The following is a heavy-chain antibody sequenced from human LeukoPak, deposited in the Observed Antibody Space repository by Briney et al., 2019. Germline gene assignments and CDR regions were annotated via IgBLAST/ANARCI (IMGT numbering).Heavy chain of an antibody. CDR2: VSGYTGNT. CDR1: GYTFTTYG. V-gene: IGHV1-18*01. D-gene: IGHD2-2*01. CDR3: ARGEVSASLHYFDF. Sequence: GASVKVSCKTSGYTFTTYGVSWVRQAPGQGLEWMGWVSGYTGNTNYAERFQDRVTMTTDTSTSTVYMELTSLRSDDTAVYYCARGEVSASLHYFDFWGQGTLVTVS. J-gene: IGHJ4*02.